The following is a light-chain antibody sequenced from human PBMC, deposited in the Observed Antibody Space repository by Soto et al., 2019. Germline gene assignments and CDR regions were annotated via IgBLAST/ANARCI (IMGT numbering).Light chain of an antibody. CDR2: SNN. CDR1: SSNIGGTNY. J-gene: IGLJ2*01. Sequence: QSVLTQPPSASGTPGQKVFISCSGSSSNIGGTNYAYWYQQLPGAAPKLLMHSNNLRPSGVPERISGSKFGTAASLAISGLRCEDEAVYYCASWDDRLGAVIFGGGTKLPVL. CDR3: ASWDDRLGAVI. V-gene: IGLV1-47*02.